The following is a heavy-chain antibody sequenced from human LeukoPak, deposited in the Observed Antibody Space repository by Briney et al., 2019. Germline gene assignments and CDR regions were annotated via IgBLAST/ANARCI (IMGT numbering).Heavy chain of an antibody. D-gene: IGHD6-13*01. Sequence: GGSLRLSCAPSGFTFSNYWMSWVRQAPGKGLEWVANIKEDGSEKYYVDSVKGRFTISRDNARSSLYLQMSSLRAEDTAVYYCASGRQLGYWGQGTLVTVSS. CDR2: IKEDGSEK. CDR1: GFTFSNYW. CDR3: ASGRQLGY. V-gene: IGHV3-7*01. J-gene: IGHJ4*02.